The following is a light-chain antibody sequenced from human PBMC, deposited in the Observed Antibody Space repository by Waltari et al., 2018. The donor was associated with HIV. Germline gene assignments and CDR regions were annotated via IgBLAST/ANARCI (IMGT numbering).Light chain of an antibody. CDR3: AAWDDTPTGHVL. V-gene: IGLV1-44*01. CDR2: GNN. CDR1: TSNIGTNV. J-gene: IGLJ3*02. Sequence: QSVLAQPPSVSGTPGQRVTISCSGTTSNIGTNVGNWYQQVPGMAPKLLISGNNQRPSGVPDRFSGFKSGTSASLAINGLQSEDEADYYCAAWDDTPTGHVLFGGWTKVTVL.